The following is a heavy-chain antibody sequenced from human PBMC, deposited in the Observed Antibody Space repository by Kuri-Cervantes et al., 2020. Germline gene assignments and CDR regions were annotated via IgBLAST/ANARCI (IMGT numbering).Heavy chain of an antibody. Sequence: LSLTCAASGFTFSSYWMHWVRQAPGKGLVWVSRINSDGSSTSHADSVKGRFTISRDNAKNTLYLQMNSLRAEDTAVYYCARAVGATALDYWGQGTLVTVSS. V-gene: IGHV3-74*01. D-gene: IGHD1-26*01. CDR1: GFTFSSYW. CDR2: INSDGSST. CDR3: ARAVGATALDY. J-gene: IGHJ4*02.